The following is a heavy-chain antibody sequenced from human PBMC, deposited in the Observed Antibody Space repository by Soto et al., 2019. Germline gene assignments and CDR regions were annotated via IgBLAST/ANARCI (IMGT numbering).Heavy chain of an antibody. CDR3: AKDYDYIWGTYRPWYMDV. Sequence: GGSLRLSCAASGFTFSSYAMSWVRQAPGKGLEWVSAISGSGGSTYYADSVKGRFTISRDNSKNTLYLQMNSLRAEDAAVYYCAKDYDYIWGTYRPWYMDVWGNGTTVTVSS. CDR2: ISGSGGST. J-gene: IGHJ6*03. D-gene: IGHD3-16*02. CDR1: GFTFSSYA. V-gene: IGHV3-23*01.